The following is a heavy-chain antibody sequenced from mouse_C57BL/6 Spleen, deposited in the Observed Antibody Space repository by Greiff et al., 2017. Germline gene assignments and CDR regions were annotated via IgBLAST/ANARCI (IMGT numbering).Heavy chain of an antibody. CDR3: AREGGDYRNYAWFAY. Sequence: VQLQQPGTELVKPGASVKLSCKASGYTFTSYWMHWVKQRPGQGLEWIGNINPSNGGTNYNEKFKSKATLTVDKSSSTAYMQLSSLTSEDSAVYYCAREGGDYRNYAWFAYWGQGTLVTVSA. J-gene: IGHJ3*01. D-gene: IGHD2-5*01. V-gene: IGHV1-53*01. CDR2: INPSNGGT. CDR1: GYTFTSYW.